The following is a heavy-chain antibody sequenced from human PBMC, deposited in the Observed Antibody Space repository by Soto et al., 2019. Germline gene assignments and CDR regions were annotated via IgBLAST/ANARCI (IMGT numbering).Heavy chain of an antibody. D-gene: IGHD3-22*01. J-gene: IGHJ6*02. CDR3: ARIFKTMNLSYGMEV. CDR2: IYYTGST. CDR1: GGSISSGGYV. Sequence: QVQLQESGPGLVKPSQTLSLTCAVSGGSISSGGYVWSWIRQHPGKGLEWIGYIYYTGSTYYNPSLQSRATMSVDTSENQFSLKLTSVSAADTAVYFCARIFKTMNLSYGMEVWGQGTTVTVSS. V-gene: IGHV4-31*11.